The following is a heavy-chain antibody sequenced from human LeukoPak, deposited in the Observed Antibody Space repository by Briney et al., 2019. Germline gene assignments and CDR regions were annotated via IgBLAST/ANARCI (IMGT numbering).Heavy chain of an antibody. J-gene: IGHJ4*02. CDR2: IIPIFGTA. Sequence: GASVKVSCKASGGTFSSYAISWVRQAPGQGLEWMGGIIPIFGTANYAQKFQGRVTITADESTSTAYMELSSLRSEDTAVYYCARVGIAAAGTYLDYWGQGTLVTVSS. CDR1: GGTFSSYA. CDR3: ARVGIAAAGTYLDY. V-gene: IGHV1-69*13. D-gene: IGHD6-13*01.